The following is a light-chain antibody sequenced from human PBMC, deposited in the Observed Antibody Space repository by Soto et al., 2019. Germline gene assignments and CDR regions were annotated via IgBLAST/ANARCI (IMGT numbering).Light chain of an antibody. CDR1: QSVSHISNNKSY. V-gene: IGKV4-1*01. CDR2: WTS. Sequence: DIVMTQSPDSLAVSLGESATINCKSSQSVSHISNNKSYLAWYQQKSGQPPKLLIYWTSTREAGVPDRFSGSGSGTDFTLTISSLQAEDVAVYYCQQFYSSPFTFGPGTKVDIK. CDR3: QQFYSSPFT. J-gene: IGKJ3*01.